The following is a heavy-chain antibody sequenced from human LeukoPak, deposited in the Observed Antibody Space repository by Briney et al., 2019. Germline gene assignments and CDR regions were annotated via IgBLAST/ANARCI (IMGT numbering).Heavy chain of an antibody. CDR2: IYYSGST. J-gene: IGHJ5*02. D-gene: IGHD5-24*01. CDR3: ARQNNTYHHYNLGWFDP. Sequence: SETLSLTCTVSGGSISSSSYYCGWIRQPPGKGLEWIGSIYYSGSTDYNPSLKSRVTISLDMSKNQFSLQLSSVTPEDTAVYYCARQNNTYHHYNLGWFDPWGQGTLVTVSS. V-gene: IGHV4-39*01. CDR1: GGSISSSSYY.